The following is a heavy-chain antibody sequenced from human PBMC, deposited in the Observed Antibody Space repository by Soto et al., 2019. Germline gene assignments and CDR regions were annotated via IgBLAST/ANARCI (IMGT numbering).Heavy chain of an antibody. CDR1: GGTFSSYT. D-gene: IGHD3-16*01. J-gene: IGHJ4*02. Sequence: QVQLVQSGAEVKKPGSSVKVSCKASGGTFSSYTISWVRQAPGQGLEWMGRIIPILGIANYAQKFQGRVTITADKSTSTAYMELSSLSSEDTAVYYCASGGGEDTFDYWGQGTLVTVSS. CDR2: IIPILGIA. V-gene: IGHV1-69*02. CDR3: ASGGGEDTFDY.